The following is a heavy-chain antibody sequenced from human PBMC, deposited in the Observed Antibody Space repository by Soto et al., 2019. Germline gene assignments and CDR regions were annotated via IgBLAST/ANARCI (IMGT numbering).Heavy chain of an antibody. V-gene: IGHV1-3*01. CDR2: INAGNGNT. J-gene: IGHJ4*02. Sequence: QVQLVQSGAEVKKPGASVKVSCKASGYTFTSYAMHWVRQAPGQRLEWMEWINAGNGNTKYSQKFQGRVTITRDTSASTAYMELSSLRSEDTAVYYCATGYCSGGSCSDFDYWGQGTLVTVSS. D-gene: IGHD2-15*01. CDR3: ATGYCSGGSCSDFDY. CDR1: GYTFTSYA.